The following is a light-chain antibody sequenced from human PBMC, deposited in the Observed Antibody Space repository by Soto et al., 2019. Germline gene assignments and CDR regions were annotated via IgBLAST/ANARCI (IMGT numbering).Light chain of an antibody. Sequence: ENVLTQSPGTLSLSPGERATLSCRASQSVGSYLGWYQKKPGQAPSLLIYGASNRATGIPDRFSGSGSGTDFTLTISRLEPEDFAVYYCQHYGGPPPWTFGQGTKVEIK. CDR3: QHYGGPPPWT. J-gene: IGKJ1*01. CDR1: QSVGSY. CDR2: GAS. V-gene: IGKV3-20*01.